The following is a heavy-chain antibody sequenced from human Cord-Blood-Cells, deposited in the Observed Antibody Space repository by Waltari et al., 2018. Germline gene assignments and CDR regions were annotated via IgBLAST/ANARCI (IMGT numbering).Heavy chain of an antibody. D-gene: IGHD1-26*01. V-gene: IGHV4-59*01. CDR1: GGSISSYS. CDR2: IYYSGST. Sequence: QVQLQESGPGLVKPSETLSLTCTVPGGSISSYSWSWIRQPPGKGLEWIGYIYYSGSTNYNPSLKSRVTISVDTSKNQFSLKLSSVTAADTAVYYCARLLSGSYYYYYGMDVWGQGTTVTVSS. J-gene: IGHJ6*02. CDR3: ARLLSGSYYYYYGMDV.